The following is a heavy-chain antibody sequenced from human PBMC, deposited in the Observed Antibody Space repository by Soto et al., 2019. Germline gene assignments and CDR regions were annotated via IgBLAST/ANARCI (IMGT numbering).Heavy chain of an antibody. D-gene: IGHD5-18*01. Sequence: GGGRNLNRQSPSRGLEWLGRTYYRSKWYNDYAVSVKSRITINPDTSKNQFSLQLNSVTPEDTAVYYCARVQYSYGVNWFDPWGHGTLVTVTS. V-gene: IGHV6-1*01. J-gene: IGHJ5*02. CDR3: ARVQYSYGVNWFDP. CDR1: GGG. CDR2: TYYRSKWYN.